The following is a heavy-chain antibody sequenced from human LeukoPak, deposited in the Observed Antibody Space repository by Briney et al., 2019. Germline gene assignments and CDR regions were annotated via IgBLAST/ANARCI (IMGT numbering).Heavy chain of an antibody. CDR2: INPNSGGT. Sequence: ASVKVSCKASGYTFTGYYMHWVRQAPGQGLEWMGWINPNSGGTNYAQKFQGRVTMTRDTSISAAYMELSRLRSDDTAVYYCARVFSDILTGYLWVFDYWGQGTLATVSS. CDR3: ARVFSDILTGYLWVFDY. V-gene: IGHV1-2*02. CDR1: GYTFTGYY. J-gene: IGHJ4*02. D-gene: IGHD3-9*01.